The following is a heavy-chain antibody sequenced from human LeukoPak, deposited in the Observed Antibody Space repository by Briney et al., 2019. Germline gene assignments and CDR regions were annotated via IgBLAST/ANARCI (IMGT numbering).Heavy chain of an antibody. J-gene: IGHJ4*02. Sequence: GGSLRLSCAASGFTFSSYTMSWVRQAPGKGLEWVASIKNDGSEIYYVDSVRGRYTISRDNTKNSLYLQMSSLRAEDTAVYYCATDRGWRTSGYYLYYFEYWGQGTLVTFSS. CDR1: GFTFSSYT. D-gene: IGHD3-3*01. CDR3: ATDRGWRTSGYYLYYFEY. CDR2: IKNDGSEI. V-gene: IGHV3-7*01.